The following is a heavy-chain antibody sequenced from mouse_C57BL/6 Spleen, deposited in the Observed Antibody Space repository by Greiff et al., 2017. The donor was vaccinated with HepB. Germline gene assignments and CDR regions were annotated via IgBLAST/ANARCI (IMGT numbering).Heavy chain of an antibody. V-gene: IGHV5-4*03. CDR3: ARGALDYYGSSHWYFDV. CDR2: ISDGGSYT. Sequence: DVMLVESGGGLVKPGGSLKLSCAASGFTFSSYAMSWVRQTPEKRLEWVATISDGGSYTYYPDNVKGRFTISRDNAKNNLYLQMSHLKSEDTAMYYCARGALDYYGSSHWYFDVWGTGTTVTVSS. D-gene: IGHD1-1*01. CDR1: GFTFSSYA. J-gene: IGHJ1*03.